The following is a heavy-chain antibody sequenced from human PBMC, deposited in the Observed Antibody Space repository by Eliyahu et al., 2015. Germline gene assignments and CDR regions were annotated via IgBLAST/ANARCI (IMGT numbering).Heavy chain of an antibody. J-gene: IGHJ5*01. CDR3: AGRFVHVIAAYLTGTQRRQWFQS. CDR2: VGPYGTN. D-gene: IGHD7-27*01. CDR1: GGSFSDDS. Sequence: QVRLQQGGGGLLRPSETLSLTCAVSGGSFSDDSWTWIRQAPGRGLEWIGEVGPYGTNYYNPSLRGRVRISVDTSTHIVSLHVFSLTVADTAVYYCAGRFVHVIAAYLTGTQRRQWFQSWGQGTQVIVSS. V-gene: IGHV4-34*02.